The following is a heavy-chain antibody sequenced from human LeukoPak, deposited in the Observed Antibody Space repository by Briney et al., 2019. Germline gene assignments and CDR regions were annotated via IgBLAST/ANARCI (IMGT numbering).Heavy chain of an antibody. CDR1: GGSISSYY. D-gene: IGHD4-23*01. Sequence: PSETLSLTCTVSGGSISSYYWSWIRQPAGKGLEWIGRIYTSGSTNYNPSLKSRVTISVDTSKNQFSLKLSSVTAADTAIYHCARADLYGGNPFDAFDIWGQGTMVTVSS. CDR2: IYTSGST. J-gene: IGHJ3*02. CDR3: ARADLYGGNPFDAFDI. V-gene: IGHV4-4*07.